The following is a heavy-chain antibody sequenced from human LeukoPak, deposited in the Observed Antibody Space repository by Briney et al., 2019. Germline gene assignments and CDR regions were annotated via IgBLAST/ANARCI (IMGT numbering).Heavy chain of an antibody. Sequence: GGSLRLSCAASGFPFTGYAMTWVRQAPGKGLEWVSSINGDVGRTYYTDSVKGRFTISRDVSKNTLFLQMNSLRAEDTAVYYCATTLGGLPEGFDYWGQGTLVTVSS. CDR3: ATTLGGLPEGFDY. CDR1: GFPFTGYA. V-gene: IGHV3-23*01. CDR2: INGDVGRT. J-gene: IGHJ4*02. D-gene: IGHD1-14*01.